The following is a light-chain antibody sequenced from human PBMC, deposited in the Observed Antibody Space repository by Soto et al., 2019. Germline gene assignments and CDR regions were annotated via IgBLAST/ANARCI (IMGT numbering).Light chain of an antibody. Sequence: QSALTQPASVSGSPGQSITISCTGTSSDVGGYNYVSWYQQHPGKAPKLMIYDVSNRPSGVSNRFSGSKSGNTASLTISALQAEDEADYYCSSYTCSSTLLYVFGTGTKLTVL. J-gene: IGLJ1*01. CDR1: SSDVGGYNY. CDR2: DVS. V-gene: IGLV2-14*01. CDR3: SSYTCSSTLLYV.